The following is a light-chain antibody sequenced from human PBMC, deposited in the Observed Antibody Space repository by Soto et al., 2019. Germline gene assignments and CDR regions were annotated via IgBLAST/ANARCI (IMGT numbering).Light chain of an antibody. Sequence: IVLTQSPGTLSLSPGERATLSCRASQSFRGLLACYQQKPGQAPRLLIYDAYNRATGIPPRFSGSGSGTDFTLTISSLEPEDSAVYYCQQRHMWPITFGQGTRLEI. CDR2: DAY. CDR3: QQRHMWPIT. J-gene: IGKJ5*01. V-gene: IGKV3-11*01. CDR1: QSFRGL.